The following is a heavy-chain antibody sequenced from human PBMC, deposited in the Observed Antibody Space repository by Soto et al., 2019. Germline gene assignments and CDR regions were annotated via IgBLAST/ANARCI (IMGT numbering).Heavy chain of an antibody. D-gene: IGHD3-22*01. J-gene: IGHJ6*02. CDR1: GFTFSSYA. Sequence: GGSLRLSCAASGFTFSSYAMSWVHQAPGKGLEWVSAISGSGGSTYYADSVKGRFTISRDNSKNTLYLQMNSLRAEDTAVYYCAKDLGRGVILSGRGAYYYDSSGYYYYYYGMDVWGQGTTVTVSS. CDR3: AKDLGRGVILSGRGAYYYDSSGYYYYYYGMDV. V-gene: IGHV3-23*01. CDR2: ISGSGGST.